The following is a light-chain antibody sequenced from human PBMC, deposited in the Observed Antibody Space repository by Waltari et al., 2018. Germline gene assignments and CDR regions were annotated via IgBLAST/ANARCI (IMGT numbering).Light chain of an antibody. CDR2: GAS. CDR3: QQRNSYPLT. CDR1: QGITDA. V-gene: IGKV1-13*02. Sequence: QMTQSPSSLSASVGDKVTITCRASQGITDALAWYQQKRGKATKLLVYGASSLYSGVPSRFSGSRSGTDFTLTISSLQPEEFAVYYCQQRNSYPLTFGGGTKVEIK. J-gene: IGKJ4*01.